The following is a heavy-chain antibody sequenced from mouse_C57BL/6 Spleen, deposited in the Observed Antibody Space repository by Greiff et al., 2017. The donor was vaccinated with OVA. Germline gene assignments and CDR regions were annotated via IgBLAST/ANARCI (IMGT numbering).Heavy chain of an antibody. CDR2: IYPGDGDT. CDR3: AGEEAY. V-gene: IGHV1-82*01. J-gene: IGHJ3*01. CDR1: GYAFSSSW. Sequence: LQESGPELVKPGASVKISCKASGYAFSSSWMNWVKQRPGKGLEWIGRIYPGDGDTNYNGKFKGKATLTADKSSSTAYMQLSSLTSEDSAVYFCAGEEAYWGQGTLVTVSA.